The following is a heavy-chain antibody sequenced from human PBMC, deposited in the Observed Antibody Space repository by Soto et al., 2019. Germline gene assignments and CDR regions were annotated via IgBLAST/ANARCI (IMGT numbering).Heavy chain of an antibody. Sequence: ASVKVSCKASGGTFSSYAISWVRQAPGQGLEWMGGIIPIFGTANYAQKFQGRVTITADESTSTAYMELSSLRSEDTAVYYCALGGYQLRNYYYYGMDVWGQGTTVTVSS. V-gene: IGHV1-69*13. CDR3: ALGGYQLRNYYYYGMDV. J-gene: IGHJ6*02. CDR1: GGTFSSYA. D-gene: IGHD2-2*01. CDR2: IIPIFGTA.